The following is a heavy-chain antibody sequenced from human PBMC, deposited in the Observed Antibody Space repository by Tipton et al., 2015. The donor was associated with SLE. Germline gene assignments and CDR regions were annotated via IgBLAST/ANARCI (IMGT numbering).Heavy chain of an antibody. CDR1: GFTVSSNY. J-gene: IGHJ4*02. CDR2: IYSGGST. D-gene: IGHD6-19*01. CDR3: ARHPYVAVAGGFDF. V-gene: IGHV3-66*04. Sequence: SLRLSCAASGFTVSSNYMSWVRQAPGKGLEWVSVIYSGGSTYYADSVKGRFTISRDNAKNSLYLRMNSLRAEDTAVYYCARHPYVAVAGGFDFWGQGTLVTVSS.